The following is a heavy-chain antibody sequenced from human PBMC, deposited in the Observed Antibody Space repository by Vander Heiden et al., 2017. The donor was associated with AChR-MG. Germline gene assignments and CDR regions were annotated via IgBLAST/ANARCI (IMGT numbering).Heavy chain of an antibody. Sequence: QVQLVQSGAAVKKPGASVKVSCKAYGYPLPVYYMHWVRPAPGQGREWMAWINPNSGGTNYAQKFQGRVTMPRDTSISTAYMELSRLRSDDTAAYYCARGEQLGDWFDPWGQGTLVTVSS. J-gene: IGHJ5*02. V-gene: IGHV1-2*02. CDR1: GYPLPVYY. CDR3: ARGEQLGDWFDP. D-gene: IGHD6-6*01. CDR2: INPNSGGT.